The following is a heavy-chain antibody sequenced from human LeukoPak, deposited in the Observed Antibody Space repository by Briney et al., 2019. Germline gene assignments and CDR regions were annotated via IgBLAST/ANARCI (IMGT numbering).Heavy chain of an antibody. CDR1: GGSFSGYY. V-gene: IGHV4-34*01. Sequence: PSETLSLTCAVYGGSFSGYYWSWLPQPPGKGLEWLGEINHSGSTNYNPSLKSRVTISVDTSKNQFSLKLSSVTAADTAVYYCARRGVTTVVTPFDYWGQGTLVTVSS. CDR3: ARRGVTTVVTPFDY. J-gene: IGHJ4*02. D-gene: IGHD4-23*01. CDR2: INHSGST.